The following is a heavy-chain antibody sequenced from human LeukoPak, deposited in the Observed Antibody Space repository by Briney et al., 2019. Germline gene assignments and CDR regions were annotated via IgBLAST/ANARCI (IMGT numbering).Heavy chain of an antibody. CDR2: ISSSTNTI. J-gene: IGHJ4*02. V-gene: IGHV3-48*01. Sequence: PGGSLRLSCAASGFTFSSYSMNWVRQAPGKGPEWVSYISSSTNTIYYADSLKGRFTISRDNAKNSLYLQMNSLRAEDTAIYYCARVRGIMVRGLIDYWGQGTLVTVSS. D-gene: IGHD3-10*01. CDR3: ARVRGIMVRGLIDY. CDR1: GFTFSSYS.